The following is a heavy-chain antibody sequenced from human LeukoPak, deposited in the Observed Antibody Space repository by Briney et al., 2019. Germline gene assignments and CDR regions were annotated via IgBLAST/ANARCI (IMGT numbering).Heavy chain of an antibody. V-gene: IGHV3-23*01. CDR1: GFTFRSYA. D-gene: IGHD3-16*01. J-gene: IGHJ4*02. CDR3: AKSDAYDSTYYFDF. CDR2: LSGGGGT. Sequence: PGGSLRLSCVASGFTFRSYAMNWVRQAPGKGLEWVSTLSGGGGTYYADSVKGRFTISRDNSKNTLYLQMKSLRAEDTAVYFCAKSDAYDSTYYFDFWGQGTLVTVSS.